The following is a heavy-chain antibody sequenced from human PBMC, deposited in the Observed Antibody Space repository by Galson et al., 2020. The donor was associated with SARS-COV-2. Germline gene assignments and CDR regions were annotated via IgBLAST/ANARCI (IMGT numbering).Heavy chain of an antibody. D-gene: IGHD6-19*01. CDR1: GVSLHSQRAA. J-gene: IGHJ4*02. CDR3: ASSPGITVAVTFDY. Sequence: SQTPSLPCDIPGVSLHSQRAARNWHRPSPSRGLEWLGRTYYRSKWSSDYAVSVKSRITIKPDTSKNQFSLQLNSVTPDDTAVYYCASSPGITVAVTFDYWGQGTLVTVSS. CDR2: TYYRSKWSS. V-gene: IGHV6-1*01.